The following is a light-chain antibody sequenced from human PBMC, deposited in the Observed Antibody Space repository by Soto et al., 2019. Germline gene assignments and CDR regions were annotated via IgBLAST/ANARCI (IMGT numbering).Light chain of an antibody. V-gene: IGLV2-14*03. CDR3: GSYTTSSTLV. J-gene: IGLJ2*01. Sequence: QSVLTQPASVSGSPGQSITISCTGTSSDVGAYNYVSWYQQHPGKAPKLILYDVSDRPSGISDRFSGSKSGNTASLTISGLQAEDEADYYCGSYTTSSTLVFGGGTKLTVL. CDR2: DVS. CDR1: SSDVGAYNY.